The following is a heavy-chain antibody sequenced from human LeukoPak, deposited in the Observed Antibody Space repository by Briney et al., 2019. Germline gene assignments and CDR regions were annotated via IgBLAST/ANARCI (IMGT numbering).Heavy chain of an antibody. CDR2: IFSGDST. V-gene: IGHV3-66*01. CDR3: ARVGAVAAVDY. J-gene: IGHJ4*02. D-gene: IGHD6-19*01. CDR1: GFIVSSKY. Sequence: PGGSLRLSCAASGFIVSSKYMSWVRQAPGKGLEGVSIIFSGDSTYYADSVKGRFTISRDNSKNTVYLQMNSLRAEDAAVYYCARVGAVAAVDYWGQGTLVTVSS.